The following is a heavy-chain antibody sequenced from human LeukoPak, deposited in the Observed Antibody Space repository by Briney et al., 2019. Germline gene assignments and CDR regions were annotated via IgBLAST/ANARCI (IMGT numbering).Heavy chain of an antibody. CDR1: GFTFSNYE. CDR2: ISSGGSLI. Sequence: PGGSLRLSCAASGFTFSNYEMNWVRQAPGRGLEWVSYISSGGSLIYYADSVKGRFTISRDNANDSLYLRMNSLRVEDAAFYYCVRGAGGPSNYWGHGTLVTVSS. V-gene: IGHV3-48*03. D-gene: IGHD3-16*01. CDR3: VRGAGGPSNY. J-gene: IGHJ4*01.